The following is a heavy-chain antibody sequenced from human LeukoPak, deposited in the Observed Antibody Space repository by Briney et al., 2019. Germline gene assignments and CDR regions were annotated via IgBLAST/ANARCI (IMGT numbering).Heavy chain of an antibody. CDR2: INHSGST. V-gene: IGHV4-34*01. CDR3: ARGGTTVTTNYFDY. D-gene: IGHD4-17*01. Sequence: SETLSLTCAVYGGSFSGYYRSWIRQPPGKGLEWIGEINHSGSTNYNPSLKSRVSISVDTSKNQFSLKLSSVTAADTAVYYCARGGTTVTTNYFDYWGQGTLVTVSS. J-gene: IGHJ4*02. CDR1: GGSFSGYY.